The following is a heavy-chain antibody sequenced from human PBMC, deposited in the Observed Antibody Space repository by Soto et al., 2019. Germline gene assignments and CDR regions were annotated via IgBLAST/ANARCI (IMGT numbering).Heavy chain of an antibody. D-gene: IGHD3-10*01. CDR1: GFSLTTSGEA. CDR2: IFWNDEK. CDR3: AHSTRRSSGSGIEFKWHFDP. J-gene: IGHJ5*02. V-gene: IGHV2-5*01. Sequence: QITLKESGPTVVKPTQSLTLTCTFSGFSLTTSGEAVGWVRQPPGKALEWLALIFWNDEKRYSPSLKNRLTITGDTSKNQVVLTMTDMDPVDTATYYCAHSTRRSSGSGIEFKWHFDPWGQGTLVTVSS.